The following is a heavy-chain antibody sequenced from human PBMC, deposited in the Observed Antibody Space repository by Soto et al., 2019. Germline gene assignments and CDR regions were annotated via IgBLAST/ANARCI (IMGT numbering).Heavy chain of an antibody. J-gene: IGHJ5*02. Sequence: ASETLSLTCTFSGYPLTSHCWSLIRQPPGRGLQWIGHLCYSGNTNYNPSLKSRVTISVDTSKNQFSLTLSSVTAADTAVHYCAREMGTWLLNAVLDPWGLGTLVTVSS. D-gene: IGHD3-9*01. V-gene: IGHV4-59*11. CDR3: AREMGTWLLNAVLDP. CDR2: LCYSGNT. CDR1: GYPLTSHC.